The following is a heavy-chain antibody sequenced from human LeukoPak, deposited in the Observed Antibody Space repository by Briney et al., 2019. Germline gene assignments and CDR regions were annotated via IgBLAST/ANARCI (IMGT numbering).Heavy chain of an antibody. CDR3: ATALVRGFNAFDI. D-gene: IGHD3-10*01. CDR1: RFTFNNAW. J-gene: IGHJ3*02. Sequence: NPGGSLRLSCEASRFTFNNAWMSWVRQAPGKGLEWVGRIKNKGDGGTADYAAPVKGRFIISRDDSKNTLYLQMNSLKTEDTAMYYCATALVRGFNAFDIWGQGTMVTVSS. V-gene: IGHV3-15*01. CDR2: IKNKGDGGTA.